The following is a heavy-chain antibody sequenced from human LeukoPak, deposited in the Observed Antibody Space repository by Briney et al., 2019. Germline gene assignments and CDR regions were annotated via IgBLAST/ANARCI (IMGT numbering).Heavy chain of an antibody. J-gene: IGHJ4*02. CDR2: IYYTGST. D-gene: IGHD3-9*01. CDR3: AREGFHWPACPDY. CDR1: GGSISSYY. V-gene: IGHV4-59*12. Sequence: SETPSLTCNVSGGSISSYYWSWIRQPPGKGLEWIGYIYYTGSTNYNPSLKSRVTISVDTSKNQFSLKLSSVTAEDTAVYYCAREGFHWPACPDYWGQGTLVTVSS.